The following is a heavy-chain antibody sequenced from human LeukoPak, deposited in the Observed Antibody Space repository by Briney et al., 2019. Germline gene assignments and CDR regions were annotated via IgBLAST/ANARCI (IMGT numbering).Heavy chain of an antibody. V-gene: IGHV3-49*03. Sequence: GGSLRLSCTASGFTFGDYTMSWFRQAPGKGLEWVGFIRSKAYGGTTEYAASVKGRFTISRDDSKSIAYLQMNSLKTEDTAVCYCTRELSGYSGYDLPDFDYWGQGTLVTVSS. D-gene: IGHD5-12*01. CDR1: GFTFGDYT. J-gene: IGHJ4*02. CDR3: TRELSGYSGYDLPDFDY. CDR2: IRSKAYGGTT.